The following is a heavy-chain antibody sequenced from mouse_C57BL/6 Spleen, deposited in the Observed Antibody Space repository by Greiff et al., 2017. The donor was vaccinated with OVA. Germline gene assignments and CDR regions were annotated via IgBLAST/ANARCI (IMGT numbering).Heavy chain of an antibody. Sequence: ESGPGLVKPSQSLSLTCSVTGYSITSGYYWNWIRQFPGNKLEWMGYISYDGSNNYNPSLKNRISITRDTSKNQFFLKLNSVTTEDTATYYCARELGNAMDYWGQGTSVTVSS. CDR3: ARELGNAMDY. CDR2: ISYDGSN. CDR1: GYSITSGYY. D-gene: IGHD4-1*01. V-gene: IGHV3-6*01. J-gene: IGHJ4*01.